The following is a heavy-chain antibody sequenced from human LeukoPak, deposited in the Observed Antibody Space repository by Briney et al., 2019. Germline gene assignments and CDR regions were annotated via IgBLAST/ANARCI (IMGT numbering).Heavy chain of an antibody. CDR2: ISAYNGNT. CDR3: ARERRYYDSSGYPDY. Sequence: ASVKVSCKASGYTFTSYGISWVRQAPGQGLEWMGWISAYNGNTNYAQKLQGRVTMTTDTSTSTAYMELRSLRSDDTAVNYCARERRYYDSSGYPDYWGQGTLVTVSS. J-gene: IGHJ4*02. D-gene: IGHD3-22*01. CDR1: GYTFTSYG. V-gene: IGHV1-18*01.